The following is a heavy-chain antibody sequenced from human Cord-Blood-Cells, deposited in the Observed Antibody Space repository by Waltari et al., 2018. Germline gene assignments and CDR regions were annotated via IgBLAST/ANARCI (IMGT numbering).Heavy chain of an antibody. CDR3: AKDKSGSYYWYFDL. Sequence: EVQLVESGGGLVQPGRSLRLSCAASGFTFDDYAMHWVRQAPGKGLEWVSGISWNGGSIGYAESVKGRFTISRDNAKNSLYLQMNSLRAEDTALYYCAKDKSGSYYWYFDLWGRGTLVTVSS. V-gene: IGHV3-9*01. J-gene: IGHJ2*01. CDR1: GFTFDDYA. D-gene: IGHD1-26*01. CDR2: ISWNGGSI.